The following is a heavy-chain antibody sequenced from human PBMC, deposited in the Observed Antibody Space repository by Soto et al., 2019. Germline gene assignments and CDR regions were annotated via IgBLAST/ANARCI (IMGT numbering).Heavy chain of an antibody. CDR1: GGSFSGYY. CDR3: ARSVPDIVVVPADIDHDY. Sequence: QVQLQQWGAGLLKPSETLSLTCSVSGGSFSGYYWSWIRQPPGKGLEWIGEINHSGSTNYNPSLKSRVTISVDTSKNQFSLKLSSVTAADTAVYYCARSVPDIVVVPADIDHDYWGQGTLVPVSS. V-gene: IGHV4-34*01. J-gene: IGHJ4*02. D-gene: IGHD2-2*01. CDR2: INHSGST.